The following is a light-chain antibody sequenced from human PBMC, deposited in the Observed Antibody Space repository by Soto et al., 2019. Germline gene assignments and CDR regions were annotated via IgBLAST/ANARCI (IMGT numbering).Light chain of an antibody. V-gene: IGKV1-39*01. CDR3: QQSYSLMT. CDR1: QNINSY. J-gene: IGKJ4*01. CDR2: AAS. Sequence: DIPMTQSPSSLSASVGDRVTITCRASQNINSYLNWYQQKPGKAPKLLIYAASTLQSGVPSRFSGSGSGTDFTLTINSLQPEDFATYYCQQSYSLMTFGGGIKVEIK.